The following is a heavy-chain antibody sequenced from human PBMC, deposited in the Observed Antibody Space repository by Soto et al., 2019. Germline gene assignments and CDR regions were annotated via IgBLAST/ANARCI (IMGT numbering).Heavy chain of an antibody. CDR3: AKSDGGYGRC. J-gene: IGHJ4*02. V-gene: IGHV3-23*01. CDR1: GFSFSSYA. CDR2: IGSSGVTT. D-gene: IGHD5-12*01. Sequence: GGSLRLSCAASGFSFSSYAMSWVRQAPGKGLEWVSAIGSSGVTTYYADSVKGRFTISRDNSKNTLYLQINSLRAEDTAVYYCAKSDGGYGRCWGQGTLVTVSS.